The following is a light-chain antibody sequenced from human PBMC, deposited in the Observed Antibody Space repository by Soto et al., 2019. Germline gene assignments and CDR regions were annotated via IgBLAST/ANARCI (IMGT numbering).Light chain of an antibody. CDR1: QSVSSSF. CDR2: GAS. Sequence: EIVLTQSPGTLSLSPGERATLSCRASQSVSSSFLAWYQKKPGQAPRLLIYGASSRATGIPDRFSGSGSGTDFTLTISRLEHEDVAVYYCQQYGSSPLTFGGGTKVEIK. CDR3: QQYGSSPLT. V-gene: IGKV3-20*01. J-gene: IGKJ4*01.